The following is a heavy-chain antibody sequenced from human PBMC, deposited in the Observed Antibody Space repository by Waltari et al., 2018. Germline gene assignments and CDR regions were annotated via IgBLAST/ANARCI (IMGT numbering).Heavy chain of an antibody. J-gene: IGHJ4*02. CDR1: GYTFTCYY. Sequence: QVQLVQSGAEVKKPGASVKVSCKASGYTFTCYYMHWVRQAPGQGLEWMGWINPNSGGTNYAQKFQGRVTMTRDTSISTAYMELSRLRSDDTAVYYCARAPERGRFTAMVTSYFDYWGQGTLVTVSS. CDR3: ARAPERGRFTAMVTSYFDY. CDR2: INPNSGGT. D-gene: IGHD5-18*01. V-gene: IGHV1-2*02.